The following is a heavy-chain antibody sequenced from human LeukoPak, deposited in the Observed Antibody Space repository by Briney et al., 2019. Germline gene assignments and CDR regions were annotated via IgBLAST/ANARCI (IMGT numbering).Heavy chain of an antibody. V-gene: IGHV3-64*01. Sequence: GSLRLSCAASGFSFNTYAMHWVRPAPGKGLEYVSAISSNGDITYYANSVKGRFTISRDNSKKTLFLQMGSLRAEDMAVYYCARRPGGDAYNGFFDSWGQGTLVTVSS. CDR3: ARRPGGDAYNGFFDS. J-gene: IGHJ4*02. D-gene: IGHD5-24*01. CDR1: GFSFNTYA. CDR2: ISSNGDIT.